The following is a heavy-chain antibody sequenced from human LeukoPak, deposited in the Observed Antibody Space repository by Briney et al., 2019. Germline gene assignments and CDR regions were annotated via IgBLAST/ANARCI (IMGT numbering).Heavy chain of an antibody. CDR1: GGSISGSSYY. CDR2: IYHSGST. CDR3: ASPSSGWYYFDY. J-gene: IGHJ4*02. V-gene: IGHV4-39*07. D-gene: IGHD6-19*01. Sequence: SETLSLTCTVSGGSISGSSYYWGWIRQPPGKGLEWIGSIYHSGSTYYNPSLKSRVTISVDTSKNQFSLKLSSVTAADTAVYYCASPSSGWYYFDYWGQGTLVTVSS.